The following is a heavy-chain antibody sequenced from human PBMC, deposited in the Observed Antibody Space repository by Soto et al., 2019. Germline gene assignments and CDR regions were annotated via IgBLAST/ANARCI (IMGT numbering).Heavy chain of an antibody. V-gene: IGHV6-1*01. CDR1: GDSVSNKSAA. J-gene: IGHJ5*01. Sequence: SQTLSLTCAISGDSVSNKSAAWNWIRQSPSRGLEWLGRTYYTSRWFNDYAVSVIGRITINPDTSRNQFSLQLKSVTPDDTAVYYCARDRSPGSTSWYDCWGRGALVTVS. CDR3: ARDRSPGSTSWYDC. CDR2: TYYTSRWFN. D-gene: IGHD2-2*01.